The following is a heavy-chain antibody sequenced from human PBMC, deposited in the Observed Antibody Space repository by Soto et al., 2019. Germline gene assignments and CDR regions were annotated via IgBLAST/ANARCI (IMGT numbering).Heavy chain of an antibody. CDR2: IKPDGSEK. CDR1: GFTISDYW. CDR3: VRNPWGVAGSDY. Sequence: EVQVVESGGILVQPGGSLRLSCAASGFTISDYWMNWVRQAPGKGLEWVANIKPDGSEKYYVDSVKGRFTISRDTANNSVYLQMNSLRVEDTALYYCVRNPWGVAGSDYWGQGTLVTVSS. J-gene: IGHJ4*02. D-gene: IGHD6-19*01. V-gene: IGHV3-7*01.